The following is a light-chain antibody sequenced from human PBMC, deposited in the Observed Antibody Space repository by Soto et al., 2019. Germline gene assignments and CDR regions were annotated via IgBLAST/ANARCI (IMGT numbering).Light chain of an antibody. CDR3: HQRSDWPLT. CDR1: QTVNSR. V-gene: IGKV3-11*01. Sequence: EIMLKHSRATLSSTPWARATLFSSASQTVNSRLAWYQHKPGQAPRLLIYHTSNRATGIPARFSGSGSGTDFTLTISSLEPEDFAVYYCHQRSDWPLTFGQGTRLE. CDR2: HTS. J-gene: IGKJ5*01.